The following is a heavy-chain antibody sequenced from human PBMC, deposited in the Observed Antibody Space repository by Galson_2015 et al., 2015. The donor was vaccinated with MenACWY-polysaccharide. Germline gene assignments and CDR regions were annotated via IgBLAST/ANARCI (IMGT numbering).Heavy chain of an antibody. J-gene: IGHJ1*01. CDR2: IHPVDSDT. CDR3: ATHAADEYFQY. Sequence: QSGAEVKKPGESLKISCKGSGYSFTNYWIGWVRQMPGKGLEWMGIIHPVDSDTRYSPSFQGQVAISADKSISTAYLQWSSLKASDTAMYYCATHAADEYFQYWGQGTLVTVSS. CDR1: GYSFTNYW. V-gene: IGHV5-51*01. D-gene: IGHD6-25*01.